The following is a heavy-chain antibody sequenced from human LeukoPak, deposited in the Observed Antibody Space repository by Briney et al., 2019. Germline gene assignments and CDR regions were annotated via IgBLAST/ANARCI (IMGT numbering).Heavy chain of an antibody. V-gene: IGHV4-38-2*02. Sequence: PSETLSLTCTVSGYSISSGYYWGWIRQPPGKGLEWIGSIYHSGSTYYNPPLKSRVTISVDTSQNQFSLRLSSVTAADTAVYYCARFSNYYDSSIHYLDYWGQGTLVSVSS. CDR3: ARFSNYYDSSIHYLDY. D-gene: IGHD3-22*01. CDR1: GYSISSGYY. CDR2: IYHSGST. J-gene: IGHJ4*02.